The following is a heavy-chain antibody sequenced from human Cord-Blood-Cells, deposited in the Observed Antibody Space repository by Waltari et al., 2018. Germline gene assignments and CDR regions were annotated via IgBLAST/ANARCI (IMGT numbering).Heavy chain of an antibody. Sequence: QLQLQESGPGLVKPSETLSLTCTVSGGSISSSSYYWGWIRQPPGKGLEWIGSIYYSGSTYYNPSLKSRVPISVDTSKNQFSLKLSSVTAADTAVYYCARQGLYYDILTGYYPFDYWGQGTLVTVSS. D-gene: IGHD3-9*01. CDR1: GGSISSSSYY. J-gene: IGHJ4*02. CDR3: ARQGLYYDILTGYYPFDY. CDR2: IYYSGST. V-gene: IGHV4-39*01.